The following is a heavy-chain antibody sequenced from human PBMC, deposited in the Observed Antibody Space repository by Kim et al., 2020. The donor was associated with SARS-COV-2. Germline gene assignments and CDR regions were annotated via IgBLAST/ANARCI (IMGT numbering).Heavy chain of an antibody. J-gene: IGHJ2*01. V-gene: IGHV3-7*03. CDR3: ARGESYWYFDL. CDR1: GFTFSSYW. CDR2: IKQDGSEK. Sequence: GGSLRLSCAASGFTFSSYWVSWVRRAPGKGLEWVANIKQDGSEKYYVDSVKGRFTISRDNAKKSLYLQMNSLRAEDTAVYYCARGESYWYFDLWGRGTLVTVSS.